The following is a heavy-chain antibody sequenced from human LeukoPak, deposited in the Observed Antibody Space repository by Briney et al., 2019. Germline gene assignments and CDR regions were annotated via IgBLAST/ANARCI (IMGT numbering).Heavy chain of an antibody. Sequence: GASVKVSCKASGYTFTSYGISWVRQAPGQGLEWMGWISAYNGNTNYAQKLQGRVTMTTDTSTSTAYMELRSLRSDDTAVYYCARGGSSGWNTIYYYMDVWGKGTTVTVSS. J-gene: IGHJ6*03. V-gene: IGHV1-18*01. CDR2: ISAYNGNT. D-gene: IGHD6-19*01. CDR3: ARGGSSGWNTIYYYMDV. CDR1: GYTFTSYG.